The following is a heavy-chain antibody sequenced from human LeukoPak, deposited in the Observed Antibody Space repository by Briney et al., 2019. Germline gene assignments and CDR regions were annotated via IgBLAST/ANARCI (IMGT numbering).Heavy chain of an antibody. J-gene: IGHJ6*02. CDR1: GGSISSGGYY. Sequence: SQTLSLTCTVSGGSISSGGYYWSWIRQHPGKGLEWIGYIYYSGSTNYNPSLKSRVTISVDTSKNQFSLKLSSVTAADTAVYYCARGPQWELLFRPYYYGMDVWGQGTTVTVSS. CDR2: IYYSGST. D-gene: IGHD1-26*01. CDR3: ARGPQWELLFRPYYYGMDV. V-gene: IGHV4-61*08.